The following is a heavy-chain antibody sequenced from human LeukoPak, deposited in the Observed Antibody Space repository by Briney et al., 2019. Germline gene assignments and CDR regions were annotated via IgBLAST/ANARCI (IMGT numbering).Heavy chain of an antibody. Sequence: GGSPRLSCAASGFTFSDYYMSWIRQAPGKGLEWVSYISSSSSYTNYADSVKGRFTISRDNAKNSLYLQMNSLRAEDTAVYYCARESPSSGWFHAFDIWGQGTMVTVSS. D-gene: IGHD6-19*01. J-gene: IGHJ3*02. CDR3: ARESPSSGWFHAFDI. CDR2: ISSSSSYT. CDR1: GFTFSDYY. V-gene: IGHV3-11*06.